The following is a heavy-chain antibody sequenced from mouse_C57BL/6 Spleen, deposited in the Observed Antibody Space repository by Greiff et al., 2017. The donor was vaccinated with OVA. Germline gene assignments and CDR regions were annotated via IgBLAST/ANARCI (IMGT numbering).Heavy chain of an antibody. J-gene: IGHJ4*01. CDR1: GYTFTSYW. D-gene: IGHD1-1*01. Sequence: VQLQQPGAELVKPGASVKLSCKASGYTFTSYWMHWVKQRPGQGLEWIGMIHPNSGSTNYNEKFKSKATLTVDKSSSTAYMQLSSLTSEDSAVYYCERGGSSSGYAMDYWGQGTSVTVSS. V-gene: IGHV1-64*01. CDR2: IHPNSGST. CDR3: ERGGSSSGYAMDY.